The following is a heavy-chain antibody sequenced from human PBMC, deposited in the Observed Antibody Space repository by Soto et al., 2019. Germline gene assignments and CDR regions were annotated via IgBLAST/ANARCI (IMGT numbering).Heavy chain of an antibody. CDR2: KNSNSGNT. Sequence: ASVKVSCKASGYTFTSYDINWGRQATGQGLGWMGWKNSNSGNTGNAQKFQGRGTMTRNTSISTAYMELSSLRAVDTAVYYCAREMVRGVYFYYGMDDWGQGTTVTVSS. D-gene: IGHD3-10*01. CDR1: GYTFTSYD. J-gene: IGHJ6*02. CDR3: AREMVRGVYFYYGMDD. V-gene: IGHV1-8*01.